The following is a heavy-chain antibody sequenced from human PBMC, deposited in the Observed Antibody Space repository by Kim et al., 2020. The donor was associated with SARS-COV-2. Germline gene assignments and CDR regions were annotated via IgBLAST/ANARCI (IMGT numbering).Heavy chain of an antibody. Sequence: GGSLRLSCAASGFTFSNFAMHWVRQAPGKGLEWVAVISYDGVNKYYGDSVRGPFIISRDTSKNTLNLQMHSLRAEETAVYYCARGLDIATDYYGMDVWGQGTTGTVSS. CDR2: ISYDGVNK. V-gene: IGHV3-30*04. CDR1: GFTFSNFA. D-gene: IGHD2-15*01. J-gene: IGHJ6*02. CDR3: ARGLDIATDYYGMDV.